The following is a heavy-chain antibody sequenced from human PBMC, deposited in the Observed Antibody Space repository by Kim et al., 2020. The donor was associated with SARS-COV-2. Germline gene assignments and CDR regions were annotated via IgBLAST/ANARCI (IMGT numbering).Heavy chain of an antibody. Sequence: GGSLRLSCAASGFTFSSYAMSWVRQAPGKGLEWVSAISGSGGSTYYADSVKGRFTISRDNSKNTLYLQMNSLRAEDTAVYYCSKEKKLARGYYYYGMDVWGQGTTVTVSS. CDR1: GFTFSSYA. CDR2: ISGSGGST. CDR3: SKEKKLARGYYYYGMDV. V-gene: IGHV3-23*01. J-gene: IGHJ6*02. D-gene: IGHD6-6*01.